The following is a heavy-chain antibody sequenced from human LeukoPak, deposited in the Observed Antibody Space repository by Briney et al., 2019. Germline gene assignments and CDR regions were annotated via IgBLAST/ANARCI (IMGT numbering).Heavy chain of an antibody. CDR2: IYYSGST. J-gene: IGHJ4*02. D-gene: IGHD6-13*01. CDR3: ARGGGGIAAAGTPSDY. V-gene: IGHV4-59*01. CDR1: GGPISSYY. Sequence: SETLSLTCTVSGGPISSYYWSWIRQPPGKGLEWIGYIYYSGSTNYNPSLKSRVTISVDTSKNQFSLKLSSVTAADTAVYYCARGGGGIAAAGTPSDYWGQGTLVTVSS.